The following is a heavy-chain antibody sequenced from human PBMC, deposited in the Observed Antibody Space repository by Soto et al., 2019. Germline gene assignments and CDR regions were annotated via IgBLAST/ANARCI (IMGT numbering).Heavy chain of an antibody. CDR1: GYTFTHYG. CDR2: INSFSGDT. D-gene: IGHD2-15*01. Sequence: QVQLVQSGAEVKKPGASVKVSCKASGYTFTHYGITWVRQAPGQGLEWMGWINSFSGDTNYPQKLQGRLTMTTDTSPNTVYMELRNLRSDDTAVYYCARVLHSGGKYWYFDIWGRGTLVTVSS. CDR3: ARVLHSGGKYWYFDI. V-gene: IGHV1-18*01. J-gene: IGHJ2*01.